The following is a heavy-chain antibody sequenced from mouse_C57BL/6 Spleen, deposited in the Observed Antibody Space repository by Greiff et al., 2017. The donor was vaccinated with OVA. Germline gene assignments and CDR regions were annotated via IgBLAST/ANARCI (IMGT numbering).Heavy chain of an antibody. Sequence: VQLKQSGPELVKPGASVKIPCKASGYTFTDYNMDWVKQSHGKSLEWIGDINPNNGGTIYNQKFKGKATLTVDKSSSTAYMELRSLTSEDTAVYYCARVIYYGSSPYWYFDVWGTGTTVTVSS. CDR1: GYTFTDYN. D-gene: IGHD1-1*01. J-gene: IGHJ1*03. V-gene: IGHV1-18*01. CDR3: ARVIYYGSSPYWYFDV. CDR2: INPNNGGT.